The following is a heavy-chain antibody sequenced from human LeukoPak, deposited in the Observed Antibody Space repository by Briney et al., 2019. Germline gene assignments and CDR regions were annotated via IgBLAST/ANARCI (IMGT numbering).Heavy chain of an antibody. CDR3: AREGYYDSSGYRGYYYYGMDV. Sequence: SETLSLTCTVSGGSISSYYWSWIRQPPGKGLEWLGYIYYSGSTNYNPSLKSRVTISVDTSKNQFSLKLSSVTAADTAVYYCAREGYYDSSGYRGYYYYGMDVWGQGTTVTVSS. CDR2: IYYSGST. D-gene: IGHD3-22*01. J-gene: IGHJ6*02. V-gene: IGHV4-59*01. CDR1: GGSISSYY.